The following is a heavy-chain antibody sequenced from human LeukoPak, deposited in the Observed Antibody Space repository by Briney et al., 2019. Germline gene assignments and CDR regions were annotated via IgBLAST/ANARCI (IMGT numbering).Heavy chain of an antibody. CDR1: GFTFTGHN. V-gene: IGHV3-48*04. CDR2: VSISSGTI. D-gene: IGHD3-16*01. CDR3: ARAMSTFGGVRNYFDS. J-gene: IGHJ4*02. Sequence: GGSLRLSCAASGFTFTGHNMNWVRQAPGKGLEWVSFVSISSGTIYYADSVKGRFSTSRDNAKSSLDLQMNSLRAEDTAVYYCARAMSTFGGVRNYFDSWGQGTLVTVSS.